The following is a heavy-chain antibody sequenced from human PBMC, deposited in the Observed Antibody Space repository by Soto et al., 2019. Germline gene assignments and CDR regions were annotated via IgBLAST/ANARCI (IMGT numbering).Heavy chain of an antibody. Sequence: SETLSLTCAVYGGSFSGYYWSWIRQPPGKGLEWIGEINHSGSTNYNPSLKSRVTISVDTSKNQFSLKLSSVTAADTAVYYCARVGGAAAYYYYYYMDVWGKGTTVTISS. J-gene: IGHJ6*03. CDR3: ARVGGAAAYYYYYYMDV. D-gene: IGHD6-13*01. V-gene: IGHV4-34*01. CDR1: GGSFSGYY. CDR2: INHSGST.